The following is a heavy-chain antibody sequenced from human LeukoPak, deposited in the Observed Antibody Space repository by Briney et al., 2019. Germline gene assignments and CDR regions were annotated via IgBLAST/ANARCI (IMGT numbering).Heavy chain of an antibody. CDR2: INPNSGGT. CDR1: GYSFTGNC. V-gene: IGHV1-2*06. CDR3: ARGYCSGGSCYSVENWFDP. D-gene: IGHD2-15*01. Sequence: ASVKVSCKAAGYSFTGNCMFWERQPPGQGLGWMGRINPNSGGTNYAQKFQGRVTMTRDASIRTAYMELSRLRSDDTAVYYCARGYCSGGSCYSVENWFDPWGQGTLVTVSS. J-gene: IGHJ5*02.